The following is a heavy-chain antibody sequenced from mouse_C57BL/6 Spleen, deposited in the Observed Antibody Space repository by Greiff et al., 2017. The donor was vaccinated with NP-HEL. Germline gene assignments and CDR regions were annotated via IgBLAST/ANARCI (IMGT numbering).Heavy chain of an antibody. Sequence: EVQVVESGGGLVQPGGSLKLSCAASGFTFSDYYMYWVHQTPEKRLEWVAYISNGGGSTYYPDTVKGRFTISRDNANNTLYLQMSRLKSEDTAMYYCARDDYGAYWGQGTLVTVSA. D-gene: IGHD1-1*01. CDR1: GFTFSDYY. CDR3: ARDDYGAY. J-gene: IGHJ3*01. CDR2: ISNGGGST. V-gene: IGHV5-12*01.